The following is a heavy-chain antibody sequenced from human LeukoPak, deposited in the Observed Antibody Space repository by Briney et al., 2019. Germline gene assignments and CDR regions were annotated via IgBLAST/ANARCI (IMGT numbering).Heavy chain of an antibody. Sequence: PGGSLRLSCAASGFTVSSNYMSWVRQAPGKGLEWVSVIYSGGSTYYADSVKGRFTISRDNSKNTLYLQMNSLRAEDTAVYYCASPDDSSGWSYYYYGMDVWGQGTTVTVSS. CDR1: GFTVSSNY. J-gene: IGHJ6*02. V-gene: IGHV3-66*01. CDR2: IYSGGST. D-gene: IGHD6-19*01. CDR3: ASPDDSSGWSYYYYGMDV.